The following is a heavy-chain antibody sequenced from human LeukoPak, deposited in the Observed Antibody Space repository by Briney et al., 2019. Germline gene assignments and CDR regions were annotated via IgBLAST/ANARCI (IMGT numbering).Heavy chain of an antibody. CDR3: ARDARLHYYFDY. J-gene: IGHJ4*02. CDR2: FYTSGST. CDR1: LGSISSYY. V-gene: IGHV4-4*07. Sequence: SSETLSLTCTVSLGSISSYYWSWIRQPAGNGREGIRRFYTSGSTHYNPSLKSRVTMSIDTSKNQFSLKLSSVTAADTAVYYCARDARLHYYFDYWGQGTLVTVSS. D-gene: IGHD6-25*01.